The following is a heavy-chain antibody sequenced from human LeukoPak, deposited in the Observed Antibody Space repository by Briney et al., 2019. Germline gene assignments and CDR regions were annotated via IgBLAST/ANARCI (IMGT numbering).Heavy chain of an antibody. CDR2: IYSGGST. Sequence: PGGSLRLSCAASGFIVSNNYVSWVRQAPGKGLEWVSIIYSGGSTYYADSVKGRFTISRDNSMNALYLQMNSLRAEDTAMYYCAKSRGYTYGFDYWGQGTLVTVSS. CDR3: AKSRGYTYGFDY. CDR1: GFIVSNNY. J-gene: IGHJ4*02. V-gene: IGHV3-53*01. D-gene: IGHD5-18*01.